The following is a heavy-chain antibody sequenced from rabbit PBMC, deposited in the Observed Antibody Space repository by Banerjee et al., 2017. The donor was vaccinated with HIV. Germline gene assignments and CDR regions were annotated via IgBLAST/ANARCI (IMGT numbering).Heavy chain of an antibody. Sequence: QEQLVESGGGLVQPGASLTLTCTASGFDFSGNAMCWVRQAPGKGLEWIACIYAGSSGRPYYASWAKGRFTISKTSSTTVTLQMTSLTAADTATYFCARDAGYAGSNLWGPGTLVTVS. CDR3: ARDAGYAGSNL. V-gene: IGHV1S45*01. CDR1: GFDFSGNA. CDR2: IYAGSSGRP. D-gene: IGHD4-2*01. J-gene: IGHJ4*01.